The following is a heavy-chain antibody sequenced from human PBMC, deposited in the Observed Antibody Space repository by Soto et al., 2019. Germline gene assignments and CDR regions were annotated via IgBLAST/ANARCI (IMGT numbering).Heavy chain of an antibody. CDR1: GFTFSSYS. V-gene: IGHV3-48*02. J-gene: IGHJ6*02. CDR3: ARGGVRGVYYGMDV. D-gene: IGHD3-10*01. Sequence: EVQLVESGGGLVQPGGSLRLSCAASGFTFSSYSMNWVRQAPGKGLGWVSYISSSSSTIYYADSVKGRFTISRDNAKNSLYLQMNSLRDEDTAVYYCARGGVRGVYYGMDVWGQGTTVTVSS. CDR2: ISSSSSTI.